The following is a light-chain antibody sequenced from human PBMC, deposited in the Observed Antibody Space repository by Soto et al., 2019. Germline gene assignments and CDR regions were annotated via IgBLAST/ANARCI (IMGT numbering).Light chain of an antibody. CDR1: QGISSN. CDR3: QQYYSSPFT. J-gene: IGKJ3*01. CDR2: AAS. Sequence: AIRMTQSPSSFSASTGDRVTITCRASQGISSNLAWYQQNPGKAPKLLIYAASTLQSGVPSRFSGSGSGTEFTLTISCLQSEDFATYYCQQYYSSPFTFGPGTKVEVK. V-gene: IGKV1-8*01.